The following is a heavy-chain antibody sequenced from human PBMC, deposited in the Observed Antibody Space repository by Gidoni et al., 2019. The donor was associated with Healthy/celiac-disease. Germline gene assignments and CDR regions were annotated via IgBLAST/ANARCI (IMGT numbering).Heavy chain of an antibody. CDR1: GFTFSSYE. V-gene: IGHV3-48*03. J-gene: IGHJ4*02. Sequence: EVQLVESGGGLVQPGGSLRLSCAASGFTFSSYEMNWVRQAPGKGLEWVSYISSSGSTIYYADSVKGRFTISRDNAKNSLYLQMNSLRAEDTAVYYCARDYPNGMATIPFDYWGQGTLVTVSS. D-gene: IGHD5-12*01. CDR2: ISSSGSTI. CDR3: ARDYPNGMATIPFDY.